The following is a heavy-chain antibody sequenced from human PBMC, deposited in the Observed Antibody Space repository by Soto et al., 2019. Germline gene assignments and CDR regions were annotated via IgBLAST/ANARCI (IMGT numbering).Heavy chain of an antibody. Sequence: LRLSCAASGFTFSSYGMHWVRQAPGKGLEWVAVIWYDGSNKYYADSVKGRFTISRDNSKNTLYLQMNSLRAEDTAVYYCARHRGGSSGYFRGYFDYWGQGTLVTVSS. J-gene: IGHJ4*02. CDR3: ARHRGGSSGYFRGYFDY. CDR2: IWYDGSNK. CDR1: GFTFSSYG. V-gene: IGHV3-33*01. D-gene: IGHD3-22*01.